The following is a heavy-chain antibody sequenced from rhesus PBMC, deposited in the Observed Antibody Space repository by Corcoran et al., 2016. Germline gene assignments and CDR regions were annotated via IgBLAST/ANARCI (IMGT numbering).Heavy chain of an antibody. D-gene: IGHD5-24*01. J-gene: IGHJ6*01. CDR1: GGSISAYHY. Sequence: QVQLQQWGEGLVKPSETLSLTCAVYGGSISAYHYWSWIRQPPGKGLELIGYIYANCASTNYNPSLKNRVTLSNDRAQNQFSLKLTSVTAADTAVYYCARGGTGGLDSWGQGVVVTVSS. V-gene: IGHV4-73*01. CDR3: ARGGTGGLDS. CDR2: IYANCAST.